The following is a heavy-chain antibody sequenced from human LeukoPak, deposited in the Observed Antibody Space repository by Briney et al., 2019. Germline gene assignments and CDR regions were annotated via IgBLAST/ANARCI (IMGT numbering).Heavy chain of an antibody. CDR3: VRGGGVLTGHYTLHY. CDR1: GFTFSSYA. J-gene: IGHJ4*02. D-gene: IGHD3-9*01. CDR2: ISSNGGST. Sequence: GGSLRLSCSASGFTFSSYAMHWVRQAPGKGLEYVSAISSNGGSTYYADSVKGRFTISRDNSKNTLYLQMSSLRAEDTAVYYCVRGGGVLTGHYTLHYWGQGTLVTVSS. V-gene: IGHV3-64D*06.